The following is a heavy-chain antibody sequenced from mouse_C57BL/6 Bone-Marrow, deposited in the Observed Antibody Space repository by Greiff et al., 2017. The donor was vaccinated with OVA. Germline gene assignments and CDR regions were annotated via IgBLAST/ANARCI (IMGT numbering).Heavy chain of an antibody. CDR3: ARRYYGSSGDY. CDR2: ISSGSSTI. D-gene: IGHD1-1*01. V-gene: IGHV5-17*01. J-gene: IGHJ2*01. Sequence: VQVVESGGGLVKPGGSLKLSCAASGFTLSDYGMHWVRQAPEKGLEWVAYISSGSSTIYYADTVKGRFTISRDNAKNTLFLQMTSLRSEDTAMYYCARRYYGSSGDYWGQGTTLTVSS. CDR1: GFTLSDYG.